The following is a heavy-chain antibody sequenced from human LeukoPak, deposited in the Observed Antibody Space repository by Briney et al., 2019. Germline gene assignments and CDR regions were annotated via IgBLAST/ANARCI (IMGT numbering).Heavy chain of an antibody. CDR1: GGSFSGYD. Sequence: LSLTCAVYGGSFSGYDWSWIRQPPGKGLEWIGFISGGTTEYAASVKGRFTISRDDSTSIAYLQMNSLTTEDTAVYYCSRGSGWLSVYWGQGTLVTVSS. D-gene: IGHD6-19*01. CDR2: ISGGTT. CDR3: SRGSGWLSVY. J-gene: IGHJ4*02. V-gene: IGHV3-49*03.